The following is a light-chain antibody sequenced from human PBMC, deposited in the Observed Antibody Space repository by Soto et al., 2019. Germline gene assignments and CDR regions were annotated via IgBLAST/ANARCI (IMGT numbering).Light chain of an antibody. J-gene: IGKJ4*01. CDR2: GAS. CDR3: RHNRTS. V-gene: IGKV3-20*01. Sequence: EIVLTQSPGTLSLSPGERATLSCRASQSVSSSYLAWYQQKPGQAPRQLIYGASSRATGIPDRFSGSGSGTDFTLTITRLEAYDFAVYYCRHNRTSFGGGTRVEIK. CDR1: QSVSSSY.